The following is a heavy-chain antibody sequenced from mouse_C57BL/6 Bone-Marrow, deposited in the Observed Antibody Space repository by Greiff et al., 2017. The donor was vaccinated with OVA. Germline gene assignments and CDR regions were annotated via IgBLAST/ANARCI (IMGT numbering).Heavy chain of an antibody. D-gene: IGHD4-1*01. V-gene: IGHV6-3*01. CDR2: IRLKSDNSAT. J-gene: IGHJ3*01. CDR1: GFTFSNYW. Sequence: EVMLVESGGGLVQPGGSMKLSCVASGFTFSNYWMNWVRQSPEQGLEWVAQIRLKSDNSATHYADSVKGRFTISRDDSKSSVYLQMSNLRAEETCIYYCSGTGNFAYWGQGTLVTVSA. CDR3: SGTGNFAY.